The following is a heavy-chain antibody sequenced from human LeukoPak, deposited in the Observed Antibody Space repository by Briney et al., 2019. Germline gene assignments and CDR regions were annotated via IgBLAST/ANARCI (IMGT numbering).Heavy chain of an antibody. CDR3: AKDEYSYGFGY. CDR1: GFTFSSYG. J-gene: IGHJ4*02. CDR2: ISHDGSNK. D-gene: IGHD5-18*01. Sequence: GGSLRLSCAASGFTFSSYGMHWVRQAPGKGLEWVAVISHDGSNKYYADSVKGRFTISRDNSKNTLYLQMNSLRAEDTAVYYCAKDEYSYGFGYWGQGTLVTVSS. V-gene: IGHV3-30*18.